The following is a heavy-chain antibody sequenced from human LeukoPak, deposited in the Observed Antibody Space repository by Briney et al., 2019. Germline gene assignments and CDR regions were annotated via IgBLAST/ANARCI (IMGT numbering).Heavy chain of an antibody. CDR3: ARNLGYGDYGNDAFDI. V-gene: IGHV4-4*02. Sequence: PSGTLSLTCAVSGGSISSSNWWSWVRQPPGKGLEWIGEIYHSGSTNYNPSLKSRVTISVDKSKNQFSLKLSSVTAADTAVYYCARNLGYGDYGNDAFDIWGQGTMVTVSS. CDR2: IYHSGST. CDR1: GGSISSSNW. J-gene: IGHJ3*02. D-gene: IGHD4-17*01.